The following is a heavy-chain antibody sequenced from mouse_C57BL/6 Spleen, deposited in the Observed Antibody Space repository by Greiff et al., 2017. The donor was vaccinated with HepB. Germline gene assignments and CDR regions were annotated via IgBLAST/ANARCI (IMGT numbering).Heavy chain of an antibody. J-gene: IGHJ3*01. CDR1: GYTFTSYW. CDR3: AIPASSSAWFAY. CDR2: IHPSDSDT. V-gene: IGHV1-74*01. Sequence: VKLQQPGAELVKPGASVKVSCKASGYTFTSYWMHWVKQRPGQGLEWIGRIHPSDSDTNYNQKFKGKATLTVDKSSSTAYMQLSSLTSEDSAVYYCAIPASSSAWFAYWGQGTLVTVSA.